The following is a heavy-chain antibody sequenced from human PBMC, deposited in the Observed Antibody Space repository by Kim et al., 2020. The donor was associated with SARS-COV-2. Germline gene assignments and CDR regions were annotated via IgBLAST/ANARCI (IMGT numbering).Heavy chain of an antibody. J-gene: IGHJ4*02. CDR3: VRFGGVIITYYFDY. Sequence: GGSLRLSCAASGFTFSDYYMSWIRQAPGKGLEWVSYISSSGSTIYYADSVKGRFTISRDNAKNPLYLQMNSLRAEDTAVYYCVRFGGVIITYYFDYWGQGTLVTVSS. V-gene: IGHV3-11*01. D-gene: IGHD3-10*01. CDR2: ISSSGSTI. CDR1: GFTFSDYY.